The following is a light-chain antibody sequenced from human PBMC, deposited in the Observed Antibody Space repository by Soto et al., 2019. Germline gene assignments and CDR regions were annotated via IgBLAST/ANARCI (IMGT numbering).Light chain of an antibody. CDR2: AAS. V-gene: IGKV1-9*01. CDR3: QQLNSYPPT. J-gene: IGKJ2*01. CDR1: QGIRSY. Sequence: DIQLTQSPSFLSASVGDRVTITCRASQGIRSYLAWYQQKPAKAPNLLIYAASTLQSGVPSRFSGSGSGTEFTLPISSLQPEDFATYYCQQLNSYPPTFGQGTKREIK.